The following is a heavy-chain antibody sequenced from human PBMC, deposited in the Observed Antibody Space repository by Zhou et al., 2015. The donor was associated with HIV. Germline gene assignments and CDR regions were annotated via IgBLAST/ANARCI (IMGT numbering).Heavy chain of an antibody. Sequence: QVQLVQSGAEVKKPGSSVKVSCKASGGTFSSYAISWVRQAPGQGLEWMGGIIPIFGTANYAQKFQGRVTITADESTSTAYMELSSLRSEDTAVYYCARSLAGVLSGVYYGMDVWGQGTTVTVSS. J-gene: IGHJ6*02. CDR2: IIPIFGTA. V-gene: IGHV1-69*01. D-gene: IGHD2-8*01. CDR3: ARSLAGVLSGVYYGMDV. CDR1: GGTFSSYA.